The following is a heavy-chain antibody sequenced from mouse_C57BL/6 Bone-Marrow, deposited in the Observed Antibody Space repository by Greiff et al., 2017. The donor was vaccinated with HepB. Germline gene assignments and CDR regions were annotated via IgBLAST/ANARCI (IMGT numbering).Heavy chain of an antibody. Sequence: VQLQQPGAELVKPGASVKMSCKASGYTFTSYWITWVKQRPGQGLEWIGDIYPGSGSTNYNEKFKSKATLTVYTSSSTAYMQLSSLTSEDSAVYYCAGSSYGYYAMDYWGQGTSVTVSS. CDR2: IYPGSGST. CDR3: AGSSYGYYAMDY. V-gene: IGHV1-55*01. D-gene: IGHD1-1*01. CDR1: GYTFTSYW. J-gene: IGHJ4*01.